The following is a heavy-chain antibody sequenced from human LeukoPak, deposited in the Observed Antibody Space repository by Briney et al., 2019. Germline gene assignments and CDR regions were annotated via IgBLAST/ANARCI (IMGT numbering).Heavy chain of an antibody. CDR2: ISYDGSNK. D-gene: IGHD3-10*01. CDR1: GFTFSSYA. CDR3: AKDLGSRPRYWYFDL. V-gene: IGHV3-30-3*01. Sequence: PGGSLRPSCAASGFTFSSYAMHWVRQAPGKGLEWVAVISYDGSNKYYADSVKGRFTISRDNSKNTLYLQMNSLRAEDTAVYYCAKDLGSRPRYWYFDLWGRGTLVTVSS. J-gene: IGHJ2*01.